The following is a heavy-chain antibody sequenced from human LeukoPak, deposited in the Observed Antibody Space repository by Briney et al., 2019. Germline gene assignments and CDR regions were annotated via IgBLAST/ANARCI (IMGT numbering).Heavy chain of an antibody. Sequence: PSETLSLTCAVYGGSFSGYYWSWIRQPPGKGLEWIGEINHSGSTNYNPSPKSRVTISVDTSKNQFSLKLSSVTAADTAVYYCASGPIVVVPAAMNYYYYYMDVWGKGTTVTVSS. CDR3: ASGPIVVVPAAMNYYYYYMDV. D-gene: IGHD2-2*01. CDR1: GGSFSGYY. V-gene: IGHV4-34*01. CDR2: INHSGST. J-gene: IGHJ6*03.